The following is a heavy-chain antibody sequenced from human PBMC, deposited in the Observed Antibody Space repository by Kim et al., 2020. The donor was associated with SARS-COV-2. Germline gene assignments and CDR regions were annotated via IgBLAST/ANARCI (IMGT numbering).Heavy chain of an antibody. CDR2: IIPIFGTA. Sequence: SVKVSCKASGGTFSSYAISWVRQAPGQGLEWMGGIIPIFGTANYAQKFQGRVTITADESTSTAYMELSSLRSEDTAVYYCASPYCSGGSCYLDYWGQGTLVTVSS. D-gene: IGHD2-15*01. CDR1: GGTFSSYA. CDR3: ASPYCSGGSCYLDY. J-gene: IGHJ4*02. V-gene: IGHV1-69*13.